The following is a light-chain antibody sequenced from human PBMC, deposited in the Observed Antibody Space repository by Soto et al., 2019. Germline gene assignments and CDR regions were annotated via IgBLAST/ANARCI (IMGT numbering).Light chain of an antibody. CDR3: QRYNVWPLT. Sequence: EIVMTQSPVTLSVSPGDRATLSCRASQSVNSNLAWYQQKPGQTPKLLIYVASTRATGIPARFSGSGSGTEFTRTISGPQSEDFAVYYCQRYNVWPLTFGGGTKVEFK. J-gene: IGKJ4*01. CDR1: QSVNSN. V-gene: IGKV3-15*01. CDR2: VAS.